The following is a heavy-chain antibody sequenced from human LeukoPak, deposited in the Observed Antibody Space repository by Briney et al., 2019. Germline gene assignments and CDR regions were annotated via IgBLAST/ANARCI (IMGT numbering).Heavy chain of an antibody. CDR3: ARHDDSSGYHIPGFDY. Sequence: SETLSLTCTVSGGSISSYYWSWIRQPPGKGLEWIGYIYYSGSTNYNPSLKRRVTISVDTSKNQFSLKLSSVTAADTAVYYCARHDDSSGYHIPGFDYWGQGTLVTVSS. CDR2: IYYSGST. V-gene: IGHV4-59*08. J-gene: IGHJ4*02. CDR1: GGSISSYY. D-gene: IGHD3-22*01.